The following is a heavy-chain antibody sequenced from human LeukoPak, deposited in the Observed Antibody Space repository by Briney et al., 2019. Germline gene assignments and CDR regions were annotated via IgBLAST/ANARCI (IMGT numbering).Heavy chain of an antibody. Sequence: SETLSLTCAVYGGSFTKHQWSWIRQPPGKGLEWIGAINDGGSTNYNPSLKSRVTISVDTSKNQFSLRLSSMTAADTAVYYCARMSSLGAFDIWGQGTMVTVSS. D-gene: IGHD6-13*01. J-gene: IGHJ3*02. CDR3: ARMSSLGAFDI. CDR1: GGSFTKHQ. V-gene: IGHV4-34*01. CDR2: INDGGST.